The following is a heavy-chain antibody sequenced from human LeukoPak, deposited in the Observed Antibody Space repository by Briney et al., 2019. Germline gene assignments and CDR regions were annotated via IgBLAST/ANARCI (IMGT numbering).Heavy chain of an antibody. D-gene: IGHD2-15*01. CDR2: ISAYNGNT. V-gene: IGHV1-18*01. J-gene: IGHJ3*02. CDR1: GGTFSSYA. Sequence: GSSVKVSCKASGGTFSSYAISWVRQAPGQGLEWMGWISAYNGNTNYAQKLQGRVTMTTDTSTSTAYMELRSLRSDDTAVYYCARDFVGVCSGGSCYLDAFDIWGQGTMVTVSS. CDR3: ARDFVGVCSGGSCYLDAFDI.